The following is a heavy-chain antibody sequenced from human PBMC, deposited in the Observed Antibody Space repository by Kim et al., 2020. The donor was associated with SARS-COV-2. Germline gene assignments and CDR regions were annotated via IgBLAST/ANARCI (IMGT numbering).Heavy chain of an antibody. CDR1: GYTFTSYA. CDR3: ARGPLATGSLKMYFDL. V-gene: IGHV1-3*01. J-gene: IGHJ2*01. Sequence: ASVKVSCKASGYTFTSYAMHWVRQAPGQRLEWMGWINAGNGNTKYSQKFQGRVTITRDTSASTAYMELSSLRSEDTAVYYCARGPLATGSLKMYFDLWGRGTLVTVSS. D-gene: IGHD1-1*01. CDR2: INAGNGNT.